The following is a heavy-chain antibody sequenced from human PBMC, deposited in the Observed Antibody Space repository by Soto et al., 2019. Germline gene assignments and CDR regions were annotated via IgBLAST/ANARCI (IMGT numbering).Heavy chain of an antibody. J-gene: IGHJ5*02. D-gene: IGHD3-3*01. CDR2: IYHSGSA. V-gene: IGHV4-38-2*01. Sequence: PSETLSLTCAVSSYSISGGFYWAWIRQPPGKGLEWIGNIYHSGSAHYNPSLKSRVTMSVXTSKNNFSLRLTYVTAADTAVYYCARVTIFEYWFDPWGQGILVT. CDR1: SYSISGGFY. CDR3: ARVTIFEYWFDP.